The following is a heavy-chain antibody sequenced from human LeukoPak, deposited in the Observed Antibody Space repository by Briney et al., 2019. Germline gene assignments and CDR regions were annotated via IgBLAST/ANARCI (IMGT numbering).Heavy chain of an antibody. V-gene: IGHV1-69*04. J-gene: IGHJ4*02. D-gene: IGHD5-12*01. CDR3: ARVQWLRLGSGAFGY. CDR2: IIPILGIA. Sequence: SVKVSCKASGGTFSSYAISWVRQAPGQGLEWMGRIIPILGIANYAQKFQGRVTITADKSTSTAYMELSSLRSEDTAVYYCARVQWLRLGSGAFGYWGQGTLVTVSS. CDR1: GGTFSSYA.